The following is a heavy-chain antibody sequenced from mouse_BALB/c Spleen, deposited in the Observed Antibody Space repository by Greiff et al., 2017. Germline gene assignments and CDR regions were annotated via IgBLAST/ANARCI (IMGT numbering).Heavy chain of an antibody. V-gene: IGHV1-80*01. CDR1: GYAFSSYW. D-gene: IGHD2-1*01. Sequence: VKLVESGAELVRPGSSVKISCKASGYAFSSYWMNWVKQRPGQGLEWIGQIYPGDGDTNYNGKFKGKATLTADKSSSTAYMQLSSLTSEDSAVYFCARDGNWGMDYWGQGTSVTVSS. CDR2: IYPGDGDT. CDR3: ARDGNWGMDY. J-gene: IGHJ4*01.